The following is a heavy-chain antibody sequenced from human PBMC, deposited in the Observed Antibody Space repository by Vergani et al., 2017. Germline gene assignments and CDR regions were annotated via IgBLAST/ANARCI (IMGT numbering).Heavy chain of an antibody. V-gene: IGHV1-69*15. Sequence: QVQLVQSGAEVKKPGSSVKVSCKASGGTFSSYAISWVRQAPGQGLDWVGRIIPIFCTANYAQTFQGRVTIPADESTSTAYMELNSLRSEDTAVYYCASLADCSGGSRYYYYYGIDVWGQGNTVVVS. J-gene: IGHJ6*02. CDR3: ASLADCSGGSRYYYYYGIDV. D-gene: IGHD2-15*01. CDR2: IIPIFCTA. CDR1: GGTFSSYA.